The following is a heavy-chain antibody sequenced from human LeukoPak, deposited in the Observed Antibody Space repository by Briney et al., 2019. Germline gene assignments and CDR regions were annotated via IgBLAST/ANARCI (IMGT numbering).Heavy chain of an antibody. CDR3: ARGAAAGTIVNWFDP. V-gene: IGHV1-69*13. J-gene: IGHJ5*02. CDR2: IIPIFGTA. D-gene: IGHD6-13*01. CDR1: GGTFSSYA. Sequence: GASVKVSCKASGGTFSSYAISWVRQAPGQGLEWMGGIIPIFGTANYAQKFQGRVTITADESTSTAYIELSSLRSEDTAVYYCARGAAAGTIVNWFDPWGQGTLVTVSS.